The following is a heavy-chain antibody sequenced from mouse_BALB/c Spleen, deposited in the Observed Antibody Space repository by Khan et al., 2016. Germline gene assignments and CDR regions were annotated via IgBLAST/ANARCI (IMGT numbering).Heavy chain of an antibody. CDR1: GDSITSGY. Sequence: EVKLLESGPSLVKPSQTLSLTCSVTGDSITSGYWNWIRKFPGNKLEYMGYISYSGSTYYNPSLKSRISITRDTSKNQYYLQLNSVTTEDTATYYCARAGITTAYWYFEVWGAGTTVTVSS. V-gene: IGHV3-8*02. CDR2: ISYSGST. D-gene: IGHD2-4*01. CDR3: ARAGITTAYWYFEV. J-gene: IGHJ1*01.